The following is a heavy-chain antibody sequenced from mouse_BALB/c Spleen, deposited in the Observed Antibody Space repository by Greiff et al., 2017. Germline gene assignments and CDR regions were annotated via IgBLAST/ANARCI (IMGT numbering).Heavy chain of an antibody. CDR1: GFSLTSYG. V-gene: IGHV2-9*02. J-gene: IGHJ3*01. CDR2: IWAGGST. CDR3: ARDPSYYRYWFAY. Sequence: QVQLQQSGPGLVAPSQSLSITCTVSGFSLTSYGVHWVRQPPGKGLEWLGVIWAGGSTNYNSALMSRLSISKDNSKSQVFLKMNSLQTDDTAMYYCARDPSYYRYWFAYWGQGTLVTVSA. D-gene: IGHD2-14*01.